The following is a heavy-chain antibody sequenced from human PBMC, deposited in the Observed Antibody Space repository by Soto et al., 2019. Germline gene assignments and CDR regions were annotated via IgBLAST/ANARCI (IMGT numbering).Heavy chain of an antibody. Sequence: ASVKVSCKASGYTFTSYGISWVRQAPGQGLEWMGIINPSGGSTSYAQKFQGRVTMTRDTSTSTVYMELSSLRSEDTAVYYCARLVGATTGFDYWGQGTLVTVSS. D-gene: IGHD1-26*01. J-gene: IGHJ4*02. CDR2: INPSGGST. V-gene: IGHV1-46*01. CDR3: ARLVGATTGFDY. CDR1: GYTFTSYG.